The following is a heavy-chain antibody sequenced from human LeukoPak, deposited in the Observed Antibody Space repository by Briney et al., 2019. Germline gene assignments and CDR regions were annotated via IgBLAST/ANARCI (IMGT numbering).Heavy chain of an antibody. D-gene: IGHD2-8*02. CDR3: ARHLTGSSVCIEY. CDR1: GGSIRSTSYY. V-gene: IGHV4-39*01. J-gene: IGHJ4*02. CDR2: VYYSGTI. Sequence: SETLSLTCTVSGGSIRSTSYYWAWIRQLPGKGLEWIGSVYYSGTIYYNPSLKSRVTISVDTSRNQFSLKLSSVTAADTAVYYCARHLTGSSVCIEYWGQGTLVTVSS.